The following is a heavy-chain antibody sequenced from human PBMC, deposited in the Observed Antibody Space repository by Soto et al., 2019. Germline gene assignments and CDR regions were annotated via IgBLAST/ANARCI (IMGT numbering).Heavy chain of an antibody. J-gene: IGHJ1*01. D-gene: IGHD6-19*01. CDR1: GGSISSYY. CDR2: IYYSGST. CDR3: AGSSGWSYFQH. V-gene: IGHV4-59*01. Sequence: SETLSLTCTVSGGSISSYYWSWIRQPPGKGLEWIGYIYYSGSTNYNPSLKSRVTISVDTSKNQFSLKLSSVTAADTAVYYCAGSSGWSYFQHWGQGTLVTVS.